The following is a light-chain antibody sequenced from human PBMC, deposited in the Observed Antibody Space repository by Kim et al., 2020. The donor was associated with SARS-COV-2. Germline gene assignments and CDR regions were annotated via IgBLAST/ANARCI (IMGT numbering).Light chain of an antibody. CDR3: KQSSNWPPIT. CDR2: DAS. J-gene: IGKJ5*01. Sequence: EIVLTQSPATLSLSPGERATLSCRASQSVSSYLAWYQQKPGQAPRLLIYDASNRATGIPARFSGSGSGTDFTPTISSLEPEDIAVYYFKQSSNWPPITFGQGTPREIK. V-gene: IGKV3-11*01. CDR1: QSVSSY.